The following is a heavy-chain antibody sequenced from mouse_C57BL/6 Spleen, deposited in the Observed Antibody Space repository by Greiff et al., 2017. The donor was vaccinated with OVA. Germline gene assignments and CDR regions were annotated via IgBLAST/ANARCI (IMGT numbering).Heavy chain of an antibody. V-gene: IGHV1-42*01. CDR2: INPSTGGT. Sequence: EVKLQQSGPELVKPGASVKISCKASGYSFTGYYMNWVKQSPEKSLEWIGEINPSTGGTTYNQKFKAKATLTVDKSSSTAYMQLKSLTSEDSAVYYCARLGDFYAMDYWGQGTSVTVSS. CDR1: GYSFTGYY. CDR3: ARLGDFYAMDY. J-gene: IGHJ4*01.